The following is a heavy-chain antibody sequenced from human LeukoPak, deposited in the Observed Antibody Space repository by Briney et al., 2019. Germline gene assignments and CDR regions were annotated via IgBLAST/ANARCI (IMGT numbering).Heavy chain of an antibody. CDR3: AKDRTSSRTSHLFDY. J-gene: IGHJ4*02. CDR1: GFSFSSYA. D-gene: IGHD2-2*01. Sequence: GGSLRLSCAASGFSFSSYAMSWVRQAPGKGLEWVSAISGSGGSTYYADSVKGRFTISRDNSKNTLYLQMNSLRAEDTAVYYCAKDRTSSRTSHLFDYWGQGTLVTVSS. V-gene: IGHV3-23*01. CDR2: ISGSGGST.